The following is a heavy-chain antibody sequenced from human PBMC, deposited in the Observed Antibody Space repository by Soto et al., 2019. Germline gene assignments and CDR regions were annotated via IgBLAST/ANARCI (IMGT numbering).Heavy chain of an antibody. CDR2: IYYSGST. Sequence: QVQLQESGPGLVKPSETLSLTCTVSGGSISSYYWSWIRQPPGKGLEWIGYIYYSGSTNYNPSLKSRDTISVDTSKNQFSLKLSSVTAADTAVYYCARGACTSTSCYAVPVDYWGQGTLVTVSS. CDR1: GGSISSYY. V-gene: IGHV4-59*01. J-gene: IGHJ4*02. CDR3: ARGACTSTSCYAVPVDY. D-gene: IGHD2-2*01.